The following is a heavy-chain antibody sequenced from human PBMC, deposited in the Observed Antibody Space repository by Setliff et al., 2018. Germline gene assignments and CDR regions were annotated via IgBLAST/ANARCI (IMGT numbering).Heavy chain of an antibody. CDR3: AREVAGTYHYFDR. CDR1: GGSIDSGDYY. CDR2: ISFSGST. Sequence: PSETLSLTCTVSGGSIDSGDYYWNWIRQPPGKGLEWIGYISFSGSTYYNPSLNSRVTLSLDTSKNQFSLKLNSVTAADTALYFCAREVAGTYHYFDRWGQGTLVTVSS. D-gene: IGHD6-19*01. V-gene: IGHV4-30-4*08. J-gene: IGHJ5*02.